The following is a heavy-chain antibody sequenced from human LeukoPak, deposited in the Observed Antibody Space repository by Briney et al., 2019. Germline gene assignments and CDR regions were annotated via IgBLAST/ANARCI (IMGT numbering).Heavy chain of an antibody. D-gene: IGHD6-19*01. CDR3: TKPSTGIAVAGEFDY. CDR1: GFTFSSNT. Sequence: GGSLRLSCVASGFTFSSNTTSWVRQAPGKGLEWVSVLSGSGGSTYYADSVKGRFTISRDNSKNTLYLQMNSLRAGDTAVYYCTKPSTGIAVAGEFDYWGQGTLVTVSS. V-gene: IGHV3-23*01. CDR2: LSGSGGST. J-gene: IGHJ4*02.